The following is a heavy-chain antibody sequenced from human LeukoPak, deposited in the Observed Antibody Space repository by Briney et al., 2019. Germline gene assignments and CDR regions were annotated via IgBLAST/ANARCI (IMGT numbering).Heavy chain of an antibody. CDR2: IKQDGSEK. V-gene: IGHV3-7*01. CDR1: GFTFSSYW. CDR3: ASPVGIAVAGTFDYFDF. Sequence: GGSLRLSCAASGFTFSSYWMSWVRQAPGKGLEWVANIKQDGSEKYYVDSVKGRFTISRDNAKNSLYLQMNSLRAEDTAVYYCASPVGIAVAGTFDYFDFWGQGTLVTVSS. J-gene: IGHJ4*02. D-gene: IGHD6-19*01.